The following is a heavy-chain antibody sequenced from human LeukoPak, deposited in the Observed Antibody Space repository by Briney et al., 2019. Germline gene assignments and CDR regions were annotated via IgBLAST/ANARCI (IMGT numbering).Heavy chain of an antibody. Sequence: SETLSLTCTVSGGSISSGDYYWSWIRQPPGKGLEWIGYIYYSGSTYYNPSLKSRVTISVDTSKNQFSLKLSSVTAADTAVYYCARESRRENFDYWGQGTLVTVSS. CDR3: ARESRRENFDY. V-gene: IGHV4-30-4*01. CDR1: GGSISSGDYY. CDR2: IYYSGST. J-gene: IGHJ4*02.